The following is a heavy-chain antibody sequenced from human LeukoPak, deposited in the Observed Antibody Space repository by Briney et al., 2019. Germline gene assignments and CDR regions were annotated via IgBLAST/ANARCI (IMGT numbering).Heavy chain of an antibody. CDR2: ISSSSSYI. V-gene: IGHV3-21*01. J-gene: IGHJ4*02. Sequence: GGSLRLSCAASGFTFSSYSMNWVRQAPGKGLEWVSSISSSSSYIYYADSVKGRFTISRDNAKNSLYLQMNSLRAEDTAVYYCARVPWAAAGTDFDYWGQGTLVTVSS. CDR1: GFTFSSYS. D-gene: IGHD6-13*01. CDR3: ARVPWAAAGTDFDY.